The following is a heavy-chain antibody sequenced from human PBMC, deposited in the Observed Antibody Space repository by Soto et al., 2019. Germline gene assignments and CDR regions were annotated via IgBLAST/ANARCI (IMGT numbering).Heavy chain of an antibody. CDR3: ASYLAAAGTLLSWFDP. Sequence: SVKVSCKASGGTFSIYAISWVRQAPGQGLEWMGGIIPIFGTANYAQKFQGRVTITADESTSTAYMELSSLRSEDTAVYYCASYLAAAGTLLSWFDPWGQGTLVTVSS. CDR1: GGTFSIYA. V-gene: IGHV1-69*13. CDR2: IIPIFGTA. D-gene: IGHD6-13*01. J-gene: IGHJ5*02.